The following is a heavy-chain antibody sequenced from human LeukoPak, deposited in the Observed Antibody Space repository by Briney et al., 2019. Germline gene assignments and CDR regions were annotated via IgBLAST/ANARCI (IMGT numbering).Heavy chain of an antibody. CDR1: GFIFSDYY. CDR2: ISSSGSTI. V-gene: IGHV3-11*01. Sequence: GGSLRLSCAASGFIFSDYYMSWIRQAPGKGLEWVSYISSSGSTIYYAESVKGRFTISRDNAKNSLYLQMNSLRAEDTAVYYCARNGDSSGYTYFQDWGQGTLVTVSS. CDR3: ARNGDSSGYTYFQD. J-gene: IGHJ1*01. D-gene: IGHD3-22*01.